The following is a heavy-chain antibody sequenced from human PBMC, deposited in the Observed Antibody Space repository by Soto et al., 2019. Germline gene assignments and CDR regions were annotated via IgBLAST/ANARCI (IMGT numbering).Heavy chain of an antibody. Sequence: PGGSLRLSCAASGFTFSTYGMHWVRQAPGKGLEWIGSISYSGSTKYNPSLKSRVTISLDKSNNQFSLNLSSVTAADTAVYYCATLPPRIVVVVLPIPTWGQGTLVTVSS. CDR3: ATLPPRIVVVVLPIPT. CDR1: GFTFSTYG. D-gene: IGHD2-15*01. J-gene: IGHJ4*02. CDR2: ISYSGST. V-gene: IGHV4-4*02.